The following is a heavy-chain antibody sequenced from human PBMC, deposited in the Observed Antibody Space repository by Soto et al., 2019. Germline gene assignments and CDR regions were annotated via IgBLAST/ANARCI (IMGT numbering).Heavy chain of an antibody. J-gene: IGHJ4*02. D-gene: IGHD6-19*01. Sequence: GGSLRLSCAASGFTFSSYGMHWVRQAPGKGLEWVAVIWYDGSNKYYADSVKGRFTISRDNSKNTLYLQMNSLRAEDTAVYYCARDGSSPVTGYSSGWYTPLDYWGQGTLVTVSS. CDR2: IWYDGSNK. V-gene: IGHV3-33*01. CDR1: GFTFSSYG. CDR3: ARDGSSPVTGYSSGWYTPLDY.